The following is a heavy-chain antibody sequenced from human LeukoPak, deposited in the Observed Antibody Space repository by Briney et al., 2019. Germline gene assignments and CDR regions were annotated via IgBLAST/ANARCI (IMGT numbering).Heavy chain of an antibody. Sequence: PGGSLRLSCTASGFFFSNYWMSWVRQAPGKGLEWISYITSRSTTIYYADSVKGRFTISRDNAKNSLYLQMNSLRAEDKAVYYCARDGVGRPFDHWGQGTLVTVSS. J-gene: IGHJ5*02. CDR2: ITSRSTTI. CDR1: GFFFSNYW. D-gene: IGHD3-10*01. CDR3: ARDGVGRPFDH. V-gene: IGHV3-48*01.